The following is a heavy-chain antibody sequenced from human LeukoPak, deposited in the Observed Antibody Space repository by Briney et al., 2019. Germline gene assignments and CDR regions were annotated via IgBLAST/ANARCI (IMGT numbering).Heavy chain of an antibody. CDR1: GGSISSGGYY. D-gene: IGHD6-19*01. Sequence: PSETLSLTCTVSGGSISSGGYYCSWIRQLPGQGLEWIGYMFYSGSTDYNPSLKSRVTMSLDSSKNQFSLKLGSVTAADTAVYYCARGSGWDFDYWGQGTLVTVSS. V-gene: IGHV4-31*03. CDR2: MFYSGST. CDR3: ARGSGWDFDY. J-gene: IGHJ4*02.